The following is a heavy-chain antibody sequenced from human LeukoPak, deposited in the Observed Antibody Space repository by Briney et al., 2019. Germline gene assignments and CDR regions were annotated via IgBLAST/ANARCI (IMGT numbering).Heavy chain of an antibody. V-gene: IGHV3-48*03. CDR3: ARGRAIVVVITTSSGYFQH. CDR2: ISSSGSTI. D-gene: IGHD3-22*01. Sequence: GGSLRLYCAASGFTFSSYEMNWVRQAPGKGLEWVSYISSSGSTIYYADSVKGRFTISRDNAKNSLYLQMNSLRAEGTAVYYCARGRAIVVVITTSSGYFQHWGQGTLVTVSS. CDR1: GFTFSSYE. J-gene: IGHJ1*01.